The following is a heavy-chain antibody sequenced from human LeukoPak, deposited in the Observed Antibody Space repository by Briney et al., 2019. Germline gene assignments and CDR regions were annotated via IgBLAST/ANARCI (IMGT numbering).Heavy chain of an antibody. CDR3: ARVDEGRNGVTVGY. V-gene: IGHV3-30-3*01. D-gene: IGHD2-8*01. CDR1: GFTFSSCA. Sequence: HPGGSLRLSCAASGFTFSSCAMHWVRQAPGKGLEWVAVISYDGSNKYYADSVKGRFTISRDNAKNSLYLQMNSLRAEDTAVYYCARVDEGRNGVTVGYWGQGTLVTVSS. J-gene: IGHJ4*02. CDR2: ISYDGSNK.